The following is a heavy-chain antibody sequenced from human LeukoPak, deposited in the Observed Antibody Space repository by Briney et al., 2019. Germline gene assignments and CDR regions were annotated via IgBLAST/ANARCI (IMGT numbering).Heavy chain of an antibody. D-gene: IGHD1-1*01. Sequence: PSETLSLTCTVSGGSISSYYWSWIRQPPGKGLEWIGSVHSGGRTHSNPSLKTRLSMSRDTSQNQFSLQLRSLTAADTAVYFCAMYTSGTMFDSWGQGILVTVSS. CDR1: GGSISSYY. J-gene: IGHJ4*02. CDR3: AMYTSGTMFDS. V-gene: IGHV4-59*04. CDR2: VHSGGRT.